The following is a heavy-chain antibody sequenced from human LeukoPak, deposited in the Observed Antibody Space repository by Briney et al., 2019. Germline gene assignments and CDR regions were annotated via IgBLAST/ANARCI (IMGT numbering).Heavy chain of an antibody. Sequence: SETLSLTCAVYGGSFSGYYWSWIRQPPGKGLEWIGEINHSGSTNYNPSLKSRVTISVDTSKNQFSLKLGSVTAADTAVYYCARKRAAAISWFDPWGQGTLVTVSS. CDR3: ARKRAAAISWFDP. CDR2: INHSGST. J-gene: IGHJ5*02. V-gene: IGHV4-34*01. CDR1: GGSFSGYY. D-gene: IGHD2-2*02.